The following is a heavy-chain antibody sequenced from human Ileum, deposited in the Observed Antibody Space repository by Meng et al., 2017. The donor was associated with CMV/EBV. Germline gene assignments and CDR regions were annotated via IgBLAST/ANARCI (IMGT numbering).Heavy chain of an antibody. Sequence: SGPTLVKPTQTLTLTCTFSGFSLSTSGVGVGWIRQPPGKALEWLALIYWNDDKRYSPSLKSGLTITKDTSKNQVVLTMTNMDPVDTATYYCAHSIGSTYSAYGDYYGRWGINWFDPWGQGTLVTVSS. D-gene: IGHD4-17*01. CDR1: GFSLSTSGVG. J-gene: IGHJ5*02. CDR3: AHSIGSTYSAYGDYYGRWGINWFDP. CDR2: IYWNDDK. V-gene: IGHV2-5*01.